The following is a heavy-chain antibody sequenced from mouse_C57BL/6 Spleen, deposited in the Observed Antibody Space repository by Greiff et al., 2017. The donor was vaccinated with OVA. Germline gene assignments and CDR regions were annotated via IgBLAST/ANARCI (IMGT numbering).Heavy chain of an antibody. Sequence: VHLVESGPELVKPGASVKISCKASGYAFSSSWMNWVKQRPGKGLEWIGRIYPGDGDTNYNGKFKGKATLTADKSSSTAYMQLSSLTSEDSAVYFCARKDYYGSSYRWYFDVWGTGTTVTVSS. CDR2: IYPGDGDT. D-gene: IGHD1-1*01. J-gene: IGHJ1*03. V-gene: IGHV1-82*01. CDR1: GYAFSSSW. CDR3: ARKDYYGSSYRWYFDV.